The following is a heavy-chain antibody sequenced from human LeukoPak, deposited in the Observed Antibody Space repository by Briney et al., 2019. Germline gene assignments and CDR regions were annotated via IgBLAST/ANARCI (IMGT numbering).Heavy chain of an antibody. CDR1: GFTFSSYW. CDR2: IKQDGSEK. J-gene: IGHJ1*01. V-gene: IGHV3-7*01. Sequence: PGGSLRLSCAASGFTFSSYWMSWVRQAPGKGLEWVANIKQDGSEKYYVDSVKGRFTISRDNAKNSLYLQMNSLRAEDTAVYYCARDSSSWPEYFQHWGQGTLVTVSS. D-gene: IGHD6-13*01. CDR3: ARDSSSWPEYFQH.